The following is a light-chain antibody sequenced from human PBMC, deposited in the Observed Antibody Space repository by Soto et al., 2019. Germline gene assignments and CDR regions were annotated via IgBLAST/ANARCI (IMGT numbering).Light chain of an antibody. CDR3: CAYAGTYWV. CDR1: SNDVGGYNY. J-gene: IGLJ3*02. V-gene: IGLV2-11*01. Sequence: QSALTQPRSVSGSPGQSVTISCTGTSNDVGGYNYVSWFQQHPGKVPKLMVYDVSYRPSGVPDRFSGSKSGNTASLTISGLQADDEGDYYCCAYAGTYWVFGGGTKGTVL. CDR2: DVS.